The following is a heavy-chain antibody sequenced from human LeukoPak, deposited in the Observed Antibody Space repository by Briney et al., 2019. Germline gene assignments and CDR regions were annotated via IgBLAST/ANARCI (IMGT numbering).Heavy chain of an antibody. V-gene: IGHV3-33*06. D-gene: IGHD3-10*01. J-gene: IGHJ5*02. CDR2: IWYDGSNK. CDR3: AKLLWFGEPTSPGSNWFDP. CDR1: GFTFSSYG. Sequence: GGSLRLSCAASGFTFSSYGMHWVRQAPGKGLEWVAVIWYDGSNKYYADSVKGRFTISRDNSKNTLYLQMNSLRAEDTAVYYCAKLLWFGEPTSPGSNWFDPWGQGTLVTVSS.